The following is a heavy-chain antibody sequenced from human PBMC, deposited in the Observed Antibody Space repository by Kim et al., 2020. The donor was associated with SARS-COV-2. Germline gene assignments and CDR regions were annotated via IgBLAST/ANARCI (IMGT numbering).Heavy chain of an antibody. D-gene: IGHD6-6*01. J-gene: IGHJ5*02. CDR3: ARGRSFSYFSSYWFDP. CDR1: GGSFSGYY. CDR2: INHSGST. V-gene: IGHV4-34*01. Sequence: SETLSLTCAVYGGSFSGYYWSWIRQPPGKGLEWIGEINHSGSTNYNPSLKSRVTISVDTSKNQFSLKLSSVTAADTAVYYCARGRSFSYFSSYWFDPWGQGTLVTVSS.